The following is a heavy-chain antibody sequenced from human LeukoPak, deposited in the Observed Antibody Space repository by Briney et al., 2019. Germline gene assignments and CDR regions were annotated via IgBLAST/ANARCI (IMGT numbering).Heavy chain of an antibody. D-gene: IGHD1-7*01. J-gene: IGHJ4*02. CDR2: ISGSGGST. V-gene: IGHV3-23*01. Sequence: GSLRLSCAGSDYAFYSYAMTWVRQASGKGLEWVSAISGSGGSTYYADSVKGRFTISRDNSKNTLYLQMNSLRAEDTAVYYCARMNYVSSGWGAPFDYWGQGTLVTVSS. CDR3: ARMNYVSSGWGAPFDY. CDR1: DYAFYSYA.